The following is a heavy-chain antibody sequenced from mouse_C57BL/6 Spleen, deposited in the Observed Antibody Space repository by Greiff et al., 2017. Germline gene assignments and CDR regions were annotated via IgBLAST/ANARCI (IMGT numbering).Heavy chain of an antibody. Sequence: EVKLVESEGGLVQPGSSMKLSCTASGFTFSDYYMAWVRQVPEKGLEWVANINYDGSSTYYLDSLKSRFIISRDNAKNILYLQMSSLKSEDTATYYCARAAYYSNYVDYLYYWGQGTTLTVSS. V-gene: IGHV5-16*01. CDR1: GFTFSDYY. J-gene: IGHJ2*01. CDR2: INYDGSST. D-gene: IGHD2-5*01. CDR3: ARAAYYSNYVDYLYY.